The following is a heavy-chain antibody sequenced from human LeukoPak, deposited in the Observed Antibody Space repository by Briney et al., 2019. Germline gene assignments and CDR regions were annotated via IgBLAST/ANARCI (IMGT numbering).Heavy chain of an antibody. Sequence: PGGSLRLSCAASGFTLSSYGMHGVRQAPGKGLEWVALIWFDGSNKYYADSVKGRFTISRDNSKNTLYLQMNSLRAEDTAVYYCARDPVYWFNGVCPDDAFDIWGQGTMVTVSS. J-gene: IGHJ3*02. V-gene: IGHV3-33*01. CDR3: ARDPVYWFNGVCPDDAFDI. D-gene: IGHD2-8*01. CDR1: GFTLSSYG. CDR2: IWFDGSNK.